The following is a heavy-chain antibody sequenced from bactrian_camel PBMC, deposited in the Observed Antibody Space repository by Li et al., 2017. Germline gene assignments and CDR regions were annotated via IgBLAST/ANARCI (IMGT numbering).Heavy chain of an antibody. CDR1: GFTFSNYV. V-gene: IGHV3S40*01. D-gene: IGHD3*01. J-gene: IGHJ7*01. Sequence: VQLVESGGGLVQPGGPLRLSCAASGFTFSNYVMNWIRQAPGKGLEWVATTNGGGGETFYADSVKGRFSISRDNAENTLYLQLSSLKTEDTAMYYCTKLFSTVVFQYYGMDYWGKGTQVTVS. CDR2: TNGGGGET.